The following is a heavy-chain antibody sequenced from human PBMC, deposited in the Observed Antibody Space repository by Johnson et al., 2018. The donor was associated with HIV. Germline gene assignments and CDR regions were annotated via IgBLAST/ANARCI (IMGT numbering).Heavy chain of an antibody. CDR3: ARVRQWLVQGAFDI. CDR2: ISSGGGSI. CDR1: GFTFSDYY. Sequence: VQLVESGGGVVQPGGSLRLSCAASGFTFSDYYMSWIRQAPGEGLEWISYISSGGGSILYADSVKGRFTISRDNSKNTLYLQMGSLRAEDMAVYYCARVRQWLVQGAFDIWGQGTMVTVSS. V-gene: IGHV3-11*04. J-gene: IGHJ3*02. D-gene: IGHD6-19*01.